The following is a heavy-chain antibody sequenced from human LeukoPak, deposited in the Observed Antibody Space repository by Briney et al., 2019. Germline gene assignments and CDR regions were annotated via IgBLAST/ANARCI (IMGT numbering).Heavy chain of an antibody. CDR1: GFTFSSYA. D-gene: IGHD6-6*01. Sequence: PGGSLRLSCAASGFTFSSYAMSWVRQAPGKGLEWVSAISGSGGSTYYADSVKGRFTISRDNSKNTLYLQMNSLRAEDTAVYYCARGMGSSSSRSYYYGMDVWGQGTTVTVSS. CDR3: ARGMGSSSSRSYYYGMDV. V-gene: IGHV3-23*01. CDR2: ISGSGGST. J-gene: IGHJ6*02.